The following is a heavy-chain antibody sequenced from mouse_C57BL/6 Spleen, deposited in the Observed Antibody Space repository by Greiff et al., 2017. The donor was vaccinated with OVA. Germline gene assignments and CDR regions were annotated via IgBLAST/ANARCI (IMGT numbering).Heavy chain of an antibody. J-gene: IGHJ2*01. Sequence: EVKLQQSGPELVKPGASVKISCKASGYTFTDYYMNWVKQSHGKSLEWIGDINPNNGGTSYNQKFKGKATLTVDKSSSTAYMELRSLTSEDSAVYYCAGNWDLDYWGQGTTLTVSS. CDR1: GYTFTDYY. CDR2: INPNNGGT. D-gene: IGHD4-1*01. CDR3: AGNWDLDY. V-gene: IGHV1-26*01.